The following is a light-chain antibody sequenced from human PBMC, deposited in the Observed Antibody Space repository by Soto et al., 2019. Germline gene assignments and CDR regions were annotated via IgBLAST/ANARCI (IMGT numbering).Light chain of an antibody. V-gene: IGLV3-21*02. Sequence: SYEMAQQPSGSVAPGQTARMGSGRNNTGSKSVHWYQQKPGQAPVLVVYDDSSRRSGIPERFSGSKSGNTATLTISRVEAGDEADYHCQVWDSSSAHYILGTWPKVTV. J-gene: IGLJ1*01. CDR2: DDS. CDR3: QVWDSSSAHYI. CDR1: NTGSKS.